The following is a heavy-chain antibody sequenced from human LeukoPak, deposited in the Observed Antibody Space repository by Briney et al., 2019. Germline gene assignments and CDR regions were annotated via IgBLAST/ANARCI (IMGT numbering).Heavy chain of an antibody. Sequence: GGSLRLSCVASGIAVSTDYITWVRQAPGKGLEWVSIIYSEGSTYYADSVKGRFTISRDVSKNTVTLQIKSLRAEDTAVYYCARDRFNGMDVWGQGTTVTVS. V-gene: IGHV3-66*01. CDR1: GIAVSTDY. J-gene: IGHJ6*02. CDR2: IYSEGST. D-gene: IGHD3-3*01. CDR3: ARDRFNGMDV.